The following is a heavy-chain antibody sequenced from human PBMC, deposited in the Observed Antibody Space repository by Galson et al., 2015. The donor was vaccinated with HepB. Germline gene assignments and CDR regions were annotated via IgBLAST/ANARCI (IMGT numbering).Heavy chain of an antibody. CDR1: GGTFSSYT. CDR3: ARAHSSGWYVPEERFDY. Sequence: SVKVSCKASGGTFSSYTISWVRQAPGQGLEWMGGIIPILGIANYAQKFQGRVTITADKSTSTAYMELSSLRSEDTAVYYCARAHSSGWYVPEERFDYWGQGTLVTVSS. V-gene: IGHV1-69*10. CDR2: IIPILGIA. J-gene: IGHJ4*02. D-gene: IGHD6-19*01.